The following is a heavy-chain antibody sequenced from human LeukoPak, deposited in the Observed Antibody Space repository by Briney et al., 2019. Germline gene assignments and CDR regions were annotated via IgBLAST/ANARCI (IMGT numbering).Heavy chain of an antibody. D-gene: IGHD3-10*01. J-gene: IGHJ4*02. CDR1: GGSFSGYY. V-gene: IGHV4-34*01. CDR2: INHSGST. Sequence: SETLSLTCAVYGGSFSGYYWSWIRQPPGKGLEWIGEINHSGSTNYNPSLKSRVTISVDTSKNQSSLKLSSVTAADTAVYYCARAEIITMVRGVIDYWGQGTLVTVSS. CDR3: ARAEIITMVRGVIDY.